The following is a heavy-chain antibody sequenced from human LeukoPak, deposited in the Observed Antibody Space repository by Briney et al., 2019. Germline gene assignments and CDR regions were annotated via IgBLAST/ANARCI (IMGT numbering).Heavy chain of an antibody. CDR3: AKSRGNYVWGSYRYGFDY. D-gene: IGHD3-16*02. CDR1: GFTFSSYA. CDR2: ISGSGGST. J-gene: IGHJ4*02. Sequence: GGSLRLSCAASGFTFSSYAMSWVRQAPGKGLEWVSAISGSGGSTYYADSVKGRFTISRDNSKNTLYLQMNSLRAEDTAVYYCAKSRGNYVWGSYRYGFDYWGQGTLVTVSS. V-gene: IGHV3-23*01.